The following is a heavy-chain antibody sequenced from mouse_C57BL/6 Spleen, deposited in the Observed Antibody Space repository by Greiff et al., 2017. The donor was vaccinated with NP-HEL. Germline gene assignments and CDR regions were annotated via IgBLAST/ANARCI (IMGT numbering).Heavy chain of an antibody. CDR1: GFNIKDYY. CDR2: IDPEDGDT. Sequence: EVQLQQSGAELVRPGASVKLSCTASGFNIKDYYMHWVKQRPEQGLEWIGRIDPEDGDTEYAPKFQGKATMTADTSSNTAYLQLSSLTSEDTAAYYCTTPSGSSFNPYWGQGTTLTVSS. J-gene: IGHJ2*01. CDR3: TTPSGSSFNPY. D-gene: IGHD1-1*01. V-gene: IGHV14-1*01.